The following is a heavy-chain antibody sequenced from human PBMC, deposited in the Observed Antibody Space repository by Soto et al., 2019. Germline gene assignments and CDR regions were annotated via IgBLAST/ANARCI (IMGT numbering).Heavy chain of an antibody. CDR3: AIHISNFRYYNYAMNA. D-gene: IGHD4-4*01. CDR2: IYPGDSDT. V-gene: IGHV5-51*01. Sequence: GESLKISCKGSGYTFTDYWIGWVRQLPGKGLEWMGIIYPGDSDTRYSPSFQGHVTITVDKSTSTPYLQWNTLKASDTAMYYCAIHISNFRYYNYAMNAWGQGTTVTVSS. CDR1: GYTFTDYW. J-gene: IGHJ6*02.